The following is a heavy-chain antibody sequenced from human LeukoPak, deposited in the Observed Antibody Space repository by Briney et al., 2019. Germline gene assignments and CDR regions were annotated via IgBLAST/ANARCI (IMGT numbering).Heavy chain of an antibody. V-gene: IGHV3-23*01. CDR2: ISGSGGST. Sequence: PGGSLRLSCAASGFTFSSYAMSWVRQAPGKGLEGVSAISGSGGSTYYADSVKGRFTISRDNSKNTLYLQMNSLRAEDAAVYYCAKALLGYCSGGSCSLFDYWGQGTLVTVSS. CDR1: GFTFSSYA. CDR3: AKALLGYCSGGSCSLFDY. J-gene: IGHJ4*02. D-gene: IGHD2-15*01.